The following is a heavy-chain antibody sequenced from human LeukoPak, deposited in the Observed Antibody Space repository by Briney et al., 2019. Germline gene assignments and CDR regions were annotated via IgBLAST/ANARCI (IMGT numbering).Heavy chain of an antibody. CDR3: ARVQWELRGVGSYFEY. CDR1: GFTFSSYW. D-gene: IGHD1-26*01. V-gene: IGHV3-7*01. J-gene: IGHJ4*02. Sequence: GGSLILSCVVSGFTFSSYWMSWVRQAPGKGLEWVANIKQDGSEKYYVDSVKGRFTMSRDNAKNSLYLQMNSLRAEDTAVYYCARVQWELRGVGSYFEYWGQGALVTVSS. CDR2: IKQDGSEK.